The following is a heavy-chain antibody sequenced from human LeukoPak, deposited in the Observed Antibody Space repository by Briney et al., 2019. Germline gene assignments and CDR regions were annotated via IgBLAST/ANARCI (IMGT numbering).Heavy chain of an antibody. V-gene: IGHV1-69*06. J-gene: IGHJ4*02. CDR2: IIPIFGTA. Sequence: SVKVSCKASGGTFSSYAISWVRQAPGQGLEWMGGIIPIFGTANYAQRFQGRVTITADKSTSTAYMELSSLRSEDTAVYYCARGRYCSSTSCLFDYWGQGTLVTVSS. CDR1: GGTFSSYA. CDR3: ARGRYCSSTSCLFDY. D-gene: IGHD2-2*01.